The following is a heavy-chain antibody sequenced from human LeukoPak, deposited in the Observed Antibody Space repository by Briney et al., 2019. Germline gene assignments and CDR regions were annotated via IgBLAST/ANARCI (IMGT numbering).Heavy chain of an antibody. CDR2: IYSGGST. Sequence: GGSLRLSCAASGFTVSSNYMSWVRQAPGKGLEGVSVIYSGGSTSYADSMKGQFTISRDSSKNTLYLQMNSLRAEDTAVYYCARGFWSGYYYNWFDPWGQGTLVTVSS. V-gene: IGHV3-66*02. D-gene: IGHD3-3*01. CDR3: ARGFWSGYYYNWFDP. CDR1: GFTVSSNY. J-gene: IGHJ5*02.